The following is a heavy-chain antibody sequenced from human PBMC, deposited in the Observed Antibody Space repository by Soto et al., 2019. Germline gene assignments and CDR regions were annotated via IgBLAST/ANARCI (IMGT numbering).Heavy chain of an antibody. Sequence: PGGSLRLSCAASGFTFINAWMSWVRQAPGKGLEWVGRIKSKTDGGTTDYAAPVKGRFTISRDDSKNTLYLQMNSLKTEDTAVYYCTTDPDLGYYYYGMDVWGQGTTVTVSS. CDR3: TTDPDLGYYYYGMDV. J-gene: IGHJ6*02. CDR1: GFTFINAW. V-gene: IGHV3-15*01. CDR2: IKSKTDGGTT.